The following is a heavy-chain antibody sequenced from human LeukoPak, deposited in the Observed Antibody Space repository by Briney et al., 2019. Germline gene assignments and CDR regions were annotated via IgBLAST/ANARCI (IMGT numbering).Heavy chain of an antibody. V-gene: IGHV1-2*02. CDR1: GYTFTGYY. CDR3: ARGHSPVDY. J-gene: IGHJ4*02. Sequence: ASVKVSCKASGYTFTGYYMHWVRQAPGQGLEWMGWINPNSGGTNYAQKFQGRVTITRNTSISTAYMELSSLRSEDTAVYYCARGHSPVDYWGQGTLVTVSS. D-gene: IGHD2-21*01. CDR2: INPNSGGT.